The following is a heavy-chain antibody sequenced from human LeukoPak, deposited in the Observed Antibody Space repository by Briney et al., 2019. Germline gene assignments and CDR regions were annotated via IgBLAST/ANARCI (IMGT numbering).Heavy chain of an antibody. CDR2: IYYSGST. Sequence: TLSLTCTVSGGSISSGGYYWSWLRQHPGRGLEWIGYIYYSGSTYYNPSLKSRVTISVDTSKNQFSLKLSSVTAADTAVYYCAREVGRGYFDYWGQGTLVTVSS. CDR3: AREVGRGYFDY. J-gene: IGHJ4*02. V-gene: IGHV4-31*03. D-gene: IGHD1-26*01. CDR1: GGSISSGGYY.